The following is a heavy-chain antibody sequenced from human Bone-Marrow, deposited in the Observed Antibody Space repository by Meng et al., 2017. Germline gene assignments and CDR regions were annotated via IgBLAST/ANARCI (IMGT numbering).Heavy chain of an antibody. CDR1: GFTFSSYS. D-gene: IGHD6-13*01. Sequence: GGSLRLSCAASGFTFSSYSMNWVRQAPGKGLEWVSSISSSSSYIYYADSVKGRFTISRDNAKNSLYLQMNSLRVEDTALYYCVRGKGWQLVDPLDYGGQGTLVTVSS. V-gene: IGHV3-21*04. J-gene: IGHJ4*02. CDR3: VRGKGWQLVDPLDY. CDR2: ISSSSSYI.